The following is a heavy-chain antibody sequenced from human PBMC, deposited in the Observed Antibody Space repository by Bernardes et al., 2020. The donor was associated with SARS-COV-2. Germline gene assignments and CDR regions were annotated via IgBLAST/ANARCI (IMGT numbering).Heavy chain of an antibody. Sequence: ETLSLTCAVYGGPFSIHYWSWIRQSPGKGLEWIGEIDHAGKTNYNPSLKSRVTISADTSKSQVSLKLSSVTVADTAEYYCARRAPPYCSRTSCPHFYYYFAFDVWGQGTTVTV. CDR2: IDHAGKT. D-gene: IGHD2-15*01. J-gene: IGHJ6*02. CDR1: GGPFSIHY. CDR3: ARRAPPYCSRTSCPHFYYYFAFDV. V-gene: IGHV4-34*01.